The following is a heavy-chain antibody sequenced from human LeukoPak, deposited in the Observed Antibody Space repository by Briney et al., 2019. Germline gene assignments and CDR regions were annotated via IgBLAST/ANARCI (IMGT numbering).Heavy chain of an antibody. CDR2: IKSKTDGGTT. CDR1: GFTFSNAW. J-gene: IGHJ4*02. V-gene: IGHV3-15*01. D-gene: IGHD6-6*01. CDR3: TAEYYSSSVDY. Sequence: GGSLRLSSAASGFTFSNAWMSWVRQAPGKGLEWVRRIKSKTDGGTTDYAAPVKGRFTISRDDSKNTLYLQMNSLKTEDTAVYYCTAEYYSSSVDYWGQGTLVTVSS.